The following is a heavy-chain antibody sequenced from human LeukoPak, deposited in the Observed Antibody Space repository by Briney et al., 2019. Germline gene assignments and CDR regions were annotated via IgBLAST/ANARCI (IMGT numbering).Heavy chain of an antibody. CDR3: ARDRPLYYYDSSGYHEGFDY. V-gene: IGHV1-18*01. J-gene: IGHJ4*02. CDR1: GYTFTSYG. CDR2: ISAYNGNT. Sequence: EASVKVSCKASGYTFTSYGISWVRQAPGQGLEWMGWISAYNGNTNYAQKIQGRVTMTTDTSTSTAYMELRSLRSDDTAVYYCARDRPLYYYDSSGYHEGFDYWGKGTLVTVSS. D-gene: IGHD3-22*01.